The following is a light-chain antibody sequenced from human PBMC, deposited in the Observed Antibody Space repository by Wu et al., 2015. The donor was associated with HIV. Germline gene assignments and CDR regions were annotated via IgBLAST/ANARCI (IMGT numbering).Light chain of an antibody. Sequence: EIVMTQSPATLSMSPGERATLSCRASQAISNNLAWYQHKPGQAPRLLIYAASTRASGVPARFSGSGSETEFTLTLSSLQSEDFAVYYCQQYGSSPRTFGQGTKLEIK. CDR1: QAISNN. CDR3: QQYGSSPRT. J-gene: IGKJ2*01. CDR2: AAS. V-gene: IGKV3-15*01.